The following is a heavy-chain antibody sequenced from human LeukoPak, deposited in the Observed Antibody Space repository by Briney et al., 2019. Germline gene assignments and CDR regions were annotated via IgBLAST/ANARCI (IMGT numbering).Heavy chain of an antibody. J-gene: IGHJ4*02. CDR1: GFSFSTYG. Sequence: PGGSLRLSCADSGFSFSTYGMSWVRQAPGKGLEWVSGIPTSCGITYYADSVKGRFTISRDNSKNTLYLQMNSLRAEDTAVYYCAKGTSTVATRGGWDYWGQGTLVTVSS. CDR3: AKGTSTVATRGGWDY. D-gene: IGHD4-23*01. CDR2: IPTSCGIT. V-gene: IGHV3-23*01.